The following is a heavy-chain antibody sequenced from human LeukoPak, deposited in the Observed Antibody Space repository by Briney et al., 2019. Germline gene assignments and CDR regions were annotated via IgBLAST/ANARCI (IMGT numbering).Heavy chain of an antibody. D-gene: IGHD6-19*01. CDR2: ISSSGSTI. CDR1: GFTFSSYE. V-gene: IGHV3-48*03. Sequence: GGSLRLSCAASGFTFSSYEMNWVRQAPGKGLEWVSYISSSGSTIYYADSVKGRFTISRDNAKNSLYLQMNSLRAEDTAVYYCAKDPTLYSSGWLDVFDYWGQGTLVTVSS. J-gene: IGHJ4*02. CDR3: AKDPTLYSSGWLDVFDY.